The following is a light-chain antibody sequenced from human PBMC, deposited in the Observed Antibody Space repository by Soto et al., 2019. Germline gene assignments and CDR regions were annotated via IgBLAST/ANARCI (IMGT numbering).Light chain of an antibody. J-gene: IGLJ2*01. CDR3: SSYTSSSRV. CDR2: DVS. V-gene: IGLV2-14*01. Sequence: QSVLTQPASESGSPGQSITISCTGTSSDVGGYNYVSWYQQHPGKAPKLMIYDVSNRPSGVSNRFSGSKSGNTASLTISGLQAEDEADYYCSSYTSSSRVFGGGTKLTVL. CDR1: SSDVGGYNY.